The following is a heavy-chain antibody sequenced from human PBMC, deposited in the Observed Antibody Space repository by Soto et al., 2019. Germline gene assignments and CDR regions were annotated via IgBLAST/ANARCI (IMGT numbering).Heavy chain of an antibody. CDR1: GYTFTSYG. V-gene: IGHV1-18*01. CDR3: VHVRRVATILDYYYYMDV. J-gene: IGHJ6*03. CDR2: ISAYNGNT. D-gene: IGHD5-12*01. Sequence: QVQLVQSGAEVKKPGASVKVSCKASGYTFTSYGVSWVRQAPGQGLEWMGWISAYNGNTNYAQKLQGRVTMTTDTTTSTAYMELRSLRSDDTAVYYSVHVRRVATILDYYYYMDVWGKGTTVTVSS.